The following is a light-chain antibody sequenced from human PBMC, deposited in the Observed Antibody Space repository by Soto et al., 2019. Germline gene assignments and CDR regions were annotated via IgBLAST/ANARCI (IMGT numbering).Light chain of an antibody. J-gene: IGKJ1*01. V-gene: IGKV3-20*01. Sequence: EIVLTQSPGTLSLSPGERATLSCRASQSVSSSYLAWYQQKPGQAPRLLIYGASSRATGIPDRFSGSGSGTEFTLTISRLEPEDFAVYYCQQYGSSPSRTFGQGTKVEIK. CDR2: GAS. CDR1: QSVSSSY. CDR3: QQYGSSPSRT.